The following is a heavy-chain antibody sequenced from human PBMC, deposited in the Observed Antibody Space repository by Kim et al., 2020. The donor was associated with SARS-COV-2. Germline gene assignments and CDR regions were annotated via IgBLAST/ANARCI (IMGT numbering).Heavy chain of an antibody. V-gene: IGHV1-24*01. CDR3: ATEGMAAGSGIDY. J-gene: IGHJ4*02. Sequence: YAQKFQGRVTMTEDTSTDTAYMELSSLRSEDTAVYYCATEGMAAGSGIDYWGQGTLVTVSS. D-gene: IGHD6-13*01.